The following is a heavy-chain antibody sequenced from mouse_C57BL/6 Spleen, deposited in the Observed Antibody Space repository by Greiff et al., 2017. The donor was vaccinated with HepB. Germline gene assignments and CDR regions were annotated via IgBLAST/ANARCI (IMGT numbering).Heavy chain of an antibody. CDR2: INPNYGTT. CDR1: GYSFTDYN. J-gene: IGHJ1*03. V-gene: IGHV1-39*01. D-gene: IGHD2-1*01. CDR3: AKEDPIYYGSPYWYFDV. Sequence: EVQLQQSGPELVKPGASVKISCKASGYSFTDYNMNWVKQSNGKSLEWIGVINPNYGTTSYNQKFKGKATLTVDKSSSTAYMQLNSLTSEYSAVYYWAKEDPIYYGSPYWYFDVWGTGTTVTVSS.